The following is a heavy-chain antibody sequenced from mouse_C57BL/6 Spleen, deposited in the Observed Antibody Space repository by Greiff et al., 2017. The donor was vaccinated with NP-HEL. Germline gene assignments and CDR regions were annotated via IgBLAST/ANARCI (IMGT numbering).Heavy chain of an antibody. CDR2: IHPNSGST. Sequence: QVQLQQSGAELVKPGASVKLSCKASGYTFTSYWMHWVKQRPGQGLEWIGMIHPNSGSTNYNEKFKSKATLTVDKSSSTAYMQLSSLTSEDSAVFYCARGHYGSIYEFACWGQGTLVTVSA. J-gene: IGHJ3*01. CDR3: ARGHYGSIYEFAC. D-gene: IGHD1-1*01. V-gene: IGHV1-64*01. CDR1: GYTFTSYW.